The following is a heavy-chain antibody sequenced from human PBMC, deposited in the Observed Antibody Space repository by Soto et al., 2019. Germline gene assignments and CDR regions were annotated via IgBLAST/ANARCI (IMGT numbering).Heavy chain of an antibody. CDR1: GFTFSSYG. D-gene: IGHD2-2*03. J-gene: IGHJ4*02. CDR3: ARAQRPGYCSSTSCHPGDY. Sequence: QVQLVESGGGVVQPGRSLRLSCAASGFTFSSYGMHWVRQAPGKGLGWVAVIWYDGSNKYYADSVKGRFTISRDNSKNTLYLQMNSLRAEDTAVYYCARAQRPGYCSSTSCHPGDYWGQGNLVTVSS. V-gene: IGHV3-33*01. CDR2: IWYDGSNK.